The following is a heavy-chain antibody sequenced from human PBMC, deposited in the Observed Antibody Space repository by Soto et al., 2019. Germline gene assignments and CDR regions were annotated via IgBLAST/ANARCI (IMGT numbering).Heavy chain of an antibody. D-gene: IGHD3-10*01. J-gene: IGHJ4*02. CDR1: GFSLSTSGVG. CDR2: VYWDDDK. CDR3: AHLESYGSGSYPY. V-gene: IGHV2-5*02. Sequence: QITLKESGPTLVKPTQTLMLTCTFSGFSLSTSGVGVGWIRQPPGKALEWLASVYWDDDKRYSPSLKSRPTLTKDTSKNRVVLTMTNMDPVDTATYYCAHLESYGSGSYPYWGQGTLVTVSS.